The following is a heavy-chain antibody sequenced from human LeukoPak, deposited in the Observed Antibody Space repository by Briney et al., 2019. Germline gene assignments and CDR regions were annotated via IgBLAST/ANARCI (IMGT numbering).Heavy chain of an antibody. D-gene: IGHD2-2*01. CDR2: INPNSGGT. CDR1: AGTFSSYA. V-gene: IGHV1-2*02. CDR3: ARYCSSTSCFIFDAFDI. Sequence: GSSVKVSCKASAGTFSSYAISWVRQAPGQGLEWMGWINPNSGGTNYAQKFQGRVTMTRDTSISTAYMELSRLRSDDTAVYYCARYCSSTSCFIFDAFDIWGQGTMVTVSS. J-gene: IGHJ3*02.